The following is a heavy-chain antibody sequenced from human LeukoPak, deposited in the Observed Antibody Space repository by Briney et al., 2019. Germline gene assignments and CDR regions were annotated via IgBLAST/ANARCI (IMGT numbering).Heavy chain of an antibody. J-gene: IGHJ4*02. Sequence: ASVKVSCKASGYTFTTYYMHWVRQAPGQGLEWMGIINPSGGSTSYAQKFQGRVTMTRDTSTSTVYMELSSLRSEDTAVYYCEREGRFTMVRGVITTYFDYWGQGTLVTVSS. CDR2: INPSGGST. CDR3: EREGRFTMVRGVITTYFDY. V-gene: IGHV1-46*01. D-gene: IGHD3-10*01. CDR1: GYTFTTYY.